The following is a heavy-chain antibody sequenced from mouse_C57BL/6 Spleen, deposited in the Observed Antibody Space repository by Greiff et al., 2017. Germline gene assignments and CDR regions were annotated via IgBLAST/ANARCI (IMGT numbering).Heavy chain of an antibody. CDR1: GYTFTSYW. CDR2: IHPSDSDT. V-gene: IGHV1-74*01. CDR3: AMEIYYGNYIAY. Sequence: QVQLQQSGAELVKPGASVKVSCKASGYTFTSYWMHWVKQRPGQGLEWIGRIHPSDSDTNYNQKFKGKATLTVDKSSSTAYMQLSSLTSEDSAVYYCAMEIYYGNYIAYWGQGTLVTVSA. D-gene: IGHD2-1*01. J-gene: IGHJ3*01.